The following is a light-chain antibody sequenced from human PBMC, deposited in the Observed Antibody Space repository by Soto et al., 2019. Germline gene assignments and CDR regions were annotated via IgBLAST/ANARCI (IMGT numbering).Light chain of an antibody. CDR1: KSDIGVYDF. J-gene: IGLJ1*01. CDR2: EVV. Sequence: QSVLTQPPSASGSPGQSVTISCTGTKSDIGVYDFVSWYQHHPGKAPRLIIYEVVQRPSGVPDRFSGSKSGNTASLTVSGLQAADEADYYCQSYDASLRGWFFGTGTKLTVL. CDR3: QSYDASLRGWF. V-gene: IGLV2-8*01.